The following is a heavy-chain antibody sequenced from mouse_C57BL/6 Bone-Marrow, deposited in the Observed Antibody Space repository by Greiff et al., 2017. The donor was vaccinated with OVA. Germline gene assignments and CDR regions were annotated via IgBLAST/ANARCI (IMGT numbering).Heavy chain of an antibody. V-gene: IGHV2-9-1*01. J-gene: IGHJ4*01. Sequence: VQGVESGPGLVAPSQSLSITCTVSGFSLTSYAISWVRQPPGKGLAWLGVIWTGGGTNSNSALKSRLSISKDNSKSQVFLKMNSLQTDDTARYYCARNWRLLRSLYYAMDYWGQGTSVTVSS. CDR2: IWTGGGT. CDR1: GFSLTSYA. D-gene: IGHD1-1*01. CDR3: ARNWRLLRSLYYAMDY.